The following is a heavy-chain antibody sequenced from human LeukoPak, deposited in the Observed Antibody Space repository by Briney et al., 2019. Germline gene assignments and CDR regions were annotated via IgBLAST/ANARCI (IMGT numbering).Heavy chain of an antibody. CDR1: GFTFSSYS. V-gene: IGHV3-21*01. D-gene: IGHD3-22*01. J-gene: IGHJ2*01. CDR3: ARDRRKNYYDSSGYYSPRDWYFDL. Sequence: PGGSLRLSCAASGFTFSSYSMNWVRQAPGKGLEWVSSISSSSSYIYYADSVKGRFTISRDNAKNSLYLQMNSLRAEDTAVYYCARDRRKNYYDSSGYYSPRDWYFDLWGRGTPVTVSS. CDR2: ISSSSSYI.